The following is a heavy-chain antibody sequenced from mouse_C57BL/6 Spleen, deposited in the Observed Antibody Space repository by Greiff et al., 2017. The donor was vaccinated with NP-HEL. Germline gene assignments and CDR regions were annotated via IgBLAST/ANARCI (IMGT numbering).Heavy chain of an antibody. V-gene: IGHV1-82*01. CDR1: GYAFSSSW. D-gene: IGHD2-5*01. CDR2: IYPGDGDT. CDR3: ARMTTIVTFDY. Sequence: VQLQQSGPELVKPGASVKISCKASGYAFSSSWMNWVKQRPGKGLEWIGRIYPGDGDTNYNGKFKGKATLTADKSSSTAYMQLSSLTSEDSAVYFCARMTTIVTFDYWGKGTTLTVSS. J-gene: IGHJ2*01.